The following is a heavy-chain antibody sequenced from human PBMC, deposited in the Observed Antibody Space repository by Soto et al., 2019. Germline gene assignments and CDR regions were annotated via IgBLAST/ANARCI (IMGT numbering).Heavy chain of an antibody. Sequence: EVQLVESGGGLVKPGGSLRLSCAASGFTFSNAWMNWVRLAPGKGLEWVGRIKSKTDGGTTDYAAPMKGRFTISRDDSKNTLYLQMNSLKTEDTAVYYCTTGPMIVVDIDYWGQGTLVTVSS. J-gene: IGHJ4*02. D-gene: IGHD3-22*01. CDR1: GFTFSNAW. CDR2: IKSKTDGGTT. CDR3: TTGPMIVVDIDY. V-gene: IGHV3-15*07.